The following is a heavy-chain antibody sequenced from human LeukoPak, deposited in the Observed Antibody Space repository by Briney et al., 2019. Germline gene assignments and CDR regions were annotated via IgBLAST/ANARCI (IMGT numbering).Heavy chain of an antibody. V-gene: IGHV4-39*07. CDR1: GGSINSSSYY. Sequence: SETLSLTCTVSGGSINSSSYYWGWIRQPPGKGLEWIGSIYYSGSTYYNPSLKSRVTISVDTSKNQFSLKLSSVTAADTAVYYCARVRDSSGYYSWDYYYMDVWGKGTTVTVSS. D-gene: IGHD3-22*01. CDR2: IYYSGST. CDR3: ARVRDSSGYYSWDYYYMDV. J-gene: IGHJ6*03.